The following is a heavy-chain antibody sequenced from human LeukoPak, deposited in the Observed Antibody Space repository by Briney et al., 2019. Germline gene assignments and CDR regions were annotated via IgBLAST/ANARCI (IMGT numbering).Heavy chain of an antibody. D-gene: IGHD3-3*01. J-gene: IGHJ4*02. CDR1: GFTFSSYA. CDR3: ARGAAGLRLLGAFDY. V-gene: IGHV3-23*01. Sequence: PGGSLRLSCAASGFTFSSYAMSWVRQAPGKGLEWVSAISGSGGSTYYADSVKGRFTISRDNSKNTLYLQMNSLRAEDTAVYYCARGAAGLRLLGAFDYWGQGTLVTASS. CDR2: ISGSGGST.